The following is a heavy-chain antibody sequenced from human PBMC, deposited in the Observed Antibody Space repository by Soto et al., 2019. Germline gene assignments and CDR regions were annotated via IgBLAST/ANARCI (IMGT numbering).Heavy chain of an antibody. CDR1: GGSISSYY. Sequence: ETLSLTCTVSGGSISSYYWSWIRQPPGKGLEWIGYIYYSGSTNCNPSLKSRVTISVDTSKNQFSLKLSSVTAADTAVYYCARLRPRNGYFDYWGQGTLVTVSS. D-gene: IGHD2-8*01. J-gene: IGHJ4*02. V-gene: IGHV4-59*08. CDR3: ARLRPRNGYFDY. CDR2: IYYSGST.